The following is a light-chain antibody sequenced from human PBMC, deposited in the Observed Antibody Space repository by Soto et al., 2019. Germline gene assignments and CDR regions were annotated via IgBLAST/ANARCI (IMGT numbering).Light chain of an antibody. J-gene: IGKJ1*01. V-gene: IGKV3-15*01. CDR2: GAS. CDR3: QQYNNWPL. Sequence: VMAQAPATLSVSPGERATLSCRASQSVSGNLAWYQQKPGQAPRLLIYGASTRATGIPARFSGSGSGTEFTLTISSLQSEDFAVYYCQQYNNWPLFGQGTKVDIK. CDR1: QSVSGN.